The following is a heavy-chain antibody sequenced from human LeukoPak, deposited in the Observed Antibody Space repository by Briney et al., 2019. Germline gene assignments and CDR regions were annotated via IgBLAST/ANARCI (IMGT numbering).Heavy chain of an antibody. D-gene: IGHD6-19*01. CDR1: GFTFTGYY. V-gene: IGHV1-2*02. Sequence: GGSLRLSCAASGFTFTGYYMPWVRQAPGQGLEWMGWINPNSGGTNYAQKFQGRVTMTRDTSISTAYMELSRLRSDDTAVYYCARGARPYSSGWYAPKYHFDYWGQETLVTVSS. CDR3: ARGARPYSSGWYAPKYHFDY. CDR2: INPNSGGT. J-gene: IGHJ4*02.